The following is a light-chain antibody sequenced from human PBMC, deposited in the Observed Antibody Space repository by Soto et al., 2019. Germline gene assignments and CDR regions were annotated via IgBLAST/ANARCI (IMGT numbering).Light chain of an antibody. CDR3: CSYAGSSTSYV. J-gene: IGLJ1*01. CDR1: RSDVGSYNL. V-gene: IGLV2-23*02. Sequence: QSALTQPASVSGSPGQSLTISCTGTRSDVGSYNLVSWYQQHPGKAPKLMIYEVSKRPSGVSNRFSGSKSGNTASLTISGLQAEDEADYYCCSYAGSSTSYVFGTGSKLTVL. CDR2: EVS.